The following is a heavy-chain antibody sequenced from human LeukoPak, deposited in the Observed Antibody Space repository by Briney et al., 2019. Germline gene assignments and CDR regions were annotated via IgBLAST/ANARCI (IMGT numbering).Heavy chain of an antibody. V-gene: IGHV4-59*01. CDR3: ARASATMVRGPYESWFDP. CDR1: GGSISSYY. CDR2: IYYSGST. D-gene: IGHD3-10*01. J-gene: IGHJ5*02. Sequence: SETLSLTCTVSGGSISSYYWSWIRQPPGKGLEWIGYIYYSGSTNYNPSLKSRVTISVDTSKNQFSLKLSSVTAADTAVYYCARASATMVRGPYESWFDPWGQGTLVTVSS.